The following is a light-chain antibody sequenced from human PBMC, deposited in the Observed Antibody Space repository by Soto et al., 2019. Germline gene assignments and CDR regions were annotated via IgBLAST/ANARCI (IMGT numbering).Light chain of an antibody. CDR3: QQDDDWPLS. CDR2: GES. CDR1: QSISSD. Sequence: IVMTQSPATLSVSPGARATLSCTASQSISSDVAWYRQKPGQPPTLILYGESTRTMGIRARVSGSGSGTEVTLTMNSLQSEDFGTYYCQQDDDWPLSFGGGTEVEIK. V-gene: IGKV3-15*01. J-gene: IGKJ4*01.